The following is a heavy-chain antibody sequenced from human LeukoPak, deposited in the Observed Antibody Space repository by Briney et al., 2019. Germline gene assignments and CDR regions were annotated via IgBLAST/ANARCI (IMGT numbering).Heavy chain of an antibody. D-gene: IGHD5-18*01. Sequence: ASVKVSCKASGYTFTSYAMHWVRQAPGQRLKWMGWINAGNGNTKYSQKFQGRVTITRDTSASTAYMELSSLRSEDTAVYYCARDLAMSNDAFDIWGQGTMVTVSS. V-gene: IGHV1-3*01. CDR1: GYTFTSYA. CDR2: INAGNGNT. CDR3: ARDLAMSNDAFDI. J-gene: IGHJ3*02.